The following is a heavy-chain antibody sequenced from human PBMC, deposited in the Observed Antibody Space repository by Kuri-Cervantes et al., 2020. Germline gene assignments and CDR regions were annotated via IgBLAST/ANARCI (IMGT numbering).Heavy chain of an antibody. CDR3: ARMHNWAVDY. Sequence: SGPTLVKPTQTLRLTCTFSGFSLNTNGMRVSWIRQPPGKALEWLARIDWDDDKFFSPSLETRLTISKDTSKNQVVLTMNTMDPVDTATYYCARMHNWAVDYWGQGTLVTVSS. CDR2: IDWDDDK. V-gene: IGHV2-70*04. J-gene: IGHJ4*01. CDR1: GFSLNTNGMR. D-gene: IGHD1-20*01.